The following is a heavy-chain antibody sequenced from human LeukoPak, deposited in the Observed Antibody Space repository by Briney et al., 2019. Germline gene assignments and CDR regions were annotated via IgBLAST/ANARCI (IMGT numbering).Heavy chain of an antibody. Sequence: SETLSLTCAVYGGSFSSYYWSWIRQSPGKGLEWIAEINHRGDTNYNPSVKSRVTISVDTSKNQFSLKVTSLTAADTAAYYCARGPTISETGYFDYWGQGTLVTVSS. CDR2: INHRGDT. V-gene: IGHV4-34*01. J-gene: IGHJ4*03. D-gene: IGHD1-1*01. CDR1: GGSFSSYY. CDR3: ARGPTISETGYFDY.